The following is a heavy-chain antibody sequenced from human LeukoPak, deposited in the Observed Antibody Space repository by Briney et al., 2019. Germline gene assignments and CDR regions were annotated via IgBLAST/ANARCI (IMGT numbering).Heavy chain of an antibody. CDR3: AKSPSSNGDPRILDY. D-gene: IGHD4-17*01. CDR2: ISGSGGST. CDR1: GFTFSSYA. Sequence: GGSLRLSCAASGFTFSSYAMSWVRQAPGKGLEWVSAISGSGGSTYYADSVKGRFTISRDNSKNTLYLQMNSLRAEDTAVYYCAKSPSSNGDPRILDYWGQGTLVTVSS. J-gene: IGHJ4*02. V-gene: IGHV3-23*01.